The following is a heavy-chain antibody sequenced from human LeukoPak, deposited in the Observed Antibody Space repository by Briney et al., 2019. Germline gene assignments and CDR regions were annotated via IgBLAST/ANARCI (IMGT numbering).Heavy chain of an antibody. V-gene: IGHV1-18*01. J-gene: IGHJ6*03. CDR2: ISAYNGNT. CDR3: ARVCRAYYYYYMDV. Sequence: GASVKVSSKASGYTFTSYGISWVRQAPGQGLEWMGWISAYNGNTNYAQKLQGRVTMTTDTSTSTAYMELRSLRSDDTAVSYCARVCRAYYYYYMDVWGKGTTVTVS. D-gene: IGHD2-15*01. CDR1: GYTFTSYG.